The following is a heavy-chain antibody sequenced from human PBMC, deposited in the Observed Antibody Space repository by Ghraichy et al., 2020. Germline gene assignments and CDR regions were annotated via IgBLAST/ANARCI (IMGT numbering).Heavy chain of an antibody. Sequence: SQTLSLTCAVYGGSFSGYYWSWIRQPPGKGLEWIGEINHSGSTNYNPSLKSRVTISVDTSKNQFSLKLSSVTAADTAVYYCARGGTMGYYDFWSGYGMDVWGQGTTVTVSS. CDR1: GGSFSGYY. J-gene: IGHJ6*02. CDR2: INHSGST. D-gene: IGHD3-3*01. CDR3: ARGGTMGYYDFWSGYGMDV. V-gene: IGHV4-34*01.